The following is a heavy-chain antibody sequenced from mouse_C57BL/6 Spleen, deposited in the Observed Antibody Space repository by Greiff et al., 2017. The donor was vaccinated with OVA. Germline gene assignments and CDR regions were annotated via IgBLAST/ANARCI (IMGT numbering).Heavy chain of an antibody. D-gene: IGHD2-3*01. CDR2: IDPSDSYT. V-gene: IGHV1-50*01. CDR3: ARSYDGPFDV. J-gene: IGHJ1*03. CDR1: GYTFTSYW. Sequence: VQLQQSGAELVKPGASVKLSCKASGYTFTSYWMQWVKQRPGQGLEWIGEIDPSDSYTNYNQKFKGKATLTVDTSSSTAYMQLSSLTSEDSAVYYCARSYDGPFDVWGTGTTVTVSS.